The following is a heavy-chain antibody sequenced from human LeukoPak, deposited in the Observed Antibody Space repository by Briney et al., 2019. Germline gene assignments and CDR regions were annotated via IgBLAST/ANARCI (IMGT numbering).Heavy chain of an antibody. D-gene: IGHD1-26*01. CDR2: INHSGST. Sequence: PSETLSLTCAVYGGSLSGYYWSWIRQPPGKGLEWIGEINHSGSTNYNPSLKSRVTISVDTSKNQFSLKLSSVTAADTAVYYCARGTGELLYYWGQGTLVTVSS. CDR3: ARGTGELLYY. V-gene: IGHV4-34*01. J-gene: IGHJ4*02. CDR1: GGSLSGYY.